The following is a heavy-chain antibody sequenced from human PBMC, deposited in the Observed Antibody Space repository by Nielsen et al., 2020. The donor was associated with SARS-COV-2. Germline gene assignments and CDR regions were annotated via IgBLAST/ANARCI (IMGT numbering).Heavy chain of an antibody. CDR1: GFTFSSYS. CDR3: ARLSRSGYHT. D-gene: IGHD3-3*01. CDR2: ISSSSSTI. J-gene: IGHJ4*02. Sequence: GESLKISCAASGFTFSSYSMNWVRQAPGKGLEWVSYISSSSSTIYYADSVKGRFTISRDNAKNSLYLQMNSLRAEDTAVYYCARLSRSGYHTWGQGTLVTVSS. V-gene: IGHV3-48*01.